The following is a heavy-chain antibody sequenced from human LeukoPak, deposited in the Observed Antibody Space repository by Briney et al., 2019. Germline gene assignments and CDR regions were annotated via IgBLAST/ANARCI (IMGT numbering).Heavy chain of an antibody. J-gene: IGHJ3*02. CDR1: GGSISSGGYY. V-gene: IGHV4-31*03. CDR2: IYYSGST. D-gene: IGHD5-12*01. CDR3: ARYGGYSGYDPATDAFDI. Sequence: PSETLSLTCTVSGGSISSGGYYWSWIRQHPGKGLEWIGYIYYSGSTYYNPSLKSRVTISVDTSKNQFSLKLSSVTAADTAVYYCARYGGYSGYDPATDAFDIWGQGTMVTVPS.